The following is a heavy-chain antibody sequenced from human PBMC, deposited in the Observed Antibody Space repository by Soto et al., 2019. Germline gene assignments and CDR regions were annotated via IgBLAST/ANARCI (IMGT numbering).Heavy chain of an antibody. CDR1: GFTFSSYW. D-gene: IGHD6-19*01. CDR3: ARGTIAVAGKKYNWFDP. Sequence: GSLRLSCAASGFTFSSYWMHWVRQAPGKGLVWVSRINSDGSSTSYADSVKGRFTISRDNAKNTLYLQMNSLRAEDTAVYYCARGTIAVAGKKYNWFDPWGQGTLVTVSS. V-gene: IGHV3-74*01. CDR2: INSDGSST. J-gene: IGHJ5*02.